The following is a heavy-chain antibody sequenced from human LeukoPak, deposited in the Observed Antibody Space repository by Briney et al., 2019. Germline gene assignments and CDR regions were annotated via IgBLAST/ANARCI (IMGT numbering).Heavy chain of an antibody. CDR2: VNSDGTT. J-gene: IGHJ4*02. Sequence: PGGSLRLSCAASGVTLRSYCIHSVRQVPGKGLVWVSLVNSDGTTSHADSVKGRFTISRDNAKNTLFLQMNSLRAEDTAVYYCARSATDAFDYWGQGTLVTVSS. V-gene: IGHV3-74*01. CDR1: GVTLRSYC. CDR3: ARSATDAFDY.